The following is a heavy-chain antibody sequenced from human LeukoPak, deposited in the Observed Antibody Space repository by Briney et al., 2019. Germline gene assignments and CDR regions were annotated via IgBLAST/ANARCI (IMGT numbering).Heavy chain of an antibody. V-gene: IGHV4-39*01. J-gene: IGHJ4*02. Sequence: PSETLSLTCTVSGGSISSSSYYWGWIRQPPGKGLEWIGSIYYSGSTYYNPSLKSRVIISVDTSKNQFSLKLSSVTAADTAVYYCATGYYLRIFDYWGQGTLVTVSS. CDR2: IYYSGST. CDR3: ATGYYLRIFDY. D-gene: IGHD3-22*01. CDR1: GGSISSSSYY.